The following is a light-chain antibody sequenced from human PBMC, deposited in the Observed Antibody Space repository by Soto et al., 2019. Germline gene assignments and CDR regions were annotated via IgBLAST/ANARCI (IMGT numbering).Light chain of an antibody. J-gene: IGLJ1*01. CDR3: SSYTSSSTFV. Sequence: QSVLTQPASVSGSPGQSITISCSGSSSDIGGYIYVSWYQQHPGKAPKLMIYHVSNRPSGISNRFSGSKSGNTASLTISGLQAEDEADYYCSSYTSSSTFVFGTGTKVTVL. CDR1: SSDIGGYIY. V-gene: IGLV2-14*03. CDR2: HVS.